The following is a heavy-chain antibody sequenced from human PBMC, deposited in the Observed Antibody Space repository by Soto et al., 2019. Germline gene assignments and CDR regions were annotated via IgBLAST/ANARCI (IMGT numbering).Heavy chain of an antibody. D-gene: IGHD2-2*01. CDR2: VIPIFGTA. Sequence: QVQLVQSGAEVKKPGSSVTVSCKASGGTFSSYAISWVRQAPGQGLEWMGGVIPIFGTANYAQKFQGRVTITADKSTSTAYMELSSLRSEDTAVYYCARDSKYCSSTSCYSFDPWGQGTLVTVSS. CDR1: GGTFSSYA. V-gene: IGHV1-69*06. CDR3: ARDSKYCSSTSCYSFDP. J-gene: IGHJ5*02.